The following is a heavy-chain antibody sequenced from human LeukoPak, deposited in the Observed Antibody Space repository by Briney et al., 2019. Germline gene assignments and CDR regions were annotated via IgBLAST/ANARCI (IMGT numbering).Heavy chain of an antibody. V-gene: IGHV3-15*01. D-gene: IGHD4-17*01. J-gene: IGHJ4*02. CDR2: IKSKINGGTI. CDR1: GFTYNNIW. CDR3: IGNLGDDPPVY. Sequence: GGSLRLSCVDSGFTYNNIWMSWVRQAPGKGLEWVGRIKSKINGGTIDYAAAVKDRFTISRDASKNTLYLQMDSLKTEDTAVYYCIGNLGDDPPVYWGQGTLVTVSS.